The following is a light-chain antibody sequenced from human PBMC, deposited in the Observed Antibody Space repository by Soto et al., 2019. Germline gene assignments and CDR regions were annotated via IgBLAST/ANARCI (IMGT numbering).Light chain of an antibody. CDR2: AAS. Sequence: DIQLTQSPSFLSASLGDRVTITCRASQGISSYLAWYQQKPGNVPKLLFYAASTLQSGVPPRFSGSGFAKQFTLPISRLPPEDLATYYCQQVNSYPISFGQAKRLQI. J-gene: IGKJ5*01. V-gene: IGKV1-9*01. CDR1: QGISSY. CDR3: QQVNSYPIS.